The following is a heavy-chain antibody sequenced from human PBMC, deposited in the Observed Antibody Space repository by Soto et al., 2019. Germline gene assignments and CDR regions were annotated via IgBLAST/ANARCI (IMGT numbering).Heavy chain of an antibody. J-gene: IGHJ4*02. CDR1: GDSVSSNSAA. D-gene: IGHD3-10*01. Sequence: SQTLSLTCAISGDSVSSNSAAWNWIRQSPSRGLEWLGRTYYRSKWYNDYAVSVKSRITINPDTSKNQFSLQLNSVTPEDTAVYYCARTEQTVAGETPSYYFDYWGQGTLVTVSS. V-gene: IGHV6-1*01. CDR2: TYYRSKWYN. CDR3: ARTEQTVAGETPSYYFDY.